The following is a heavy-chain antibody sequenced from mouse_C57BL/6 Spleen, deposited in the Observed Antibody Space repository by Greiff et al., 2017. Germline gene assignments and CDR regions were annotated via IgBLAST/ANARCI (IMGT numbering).Heavy chain of an antibody. J-gene: IGHJ1*03. CDR2: INPSNGGT. V-gene: IGHV1-53*01. CDR3: ARRSGGSSGWYFDV. D-gene: IGHD1-1*01. Sequence: QVQLQQPGTELVKPGASVKLSCKASGYTFTSYWMHWVKQRPGQGLEWIGNINPSNGGTNYNEKFKSKATLTVDKSSSTAYMQLSSLSSEDAAVYYCARRSGGSSGWYFDVWGTGTTVTDSS. CDR1: GYTFTSYW.